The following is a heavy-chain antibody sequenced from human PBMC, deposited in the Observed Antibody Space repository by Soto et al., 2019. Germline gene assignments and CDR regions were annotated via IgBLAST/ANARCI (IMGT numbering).Heavy chain of an antibody. V-gene: IGHV6-1*01. D-gene: IGHD5-12*01. CDR1: GDSVSSSGAA. CDR2: TYFRSKWSN. CDR3: AKDARPDGYWDFDY. J-gene: IGHJ4*02. Sequence: SQTLSLTCAISGDSVSSSGAAWNWIRQSPSRGLEWLGRTYFRSKWSNDYAVSVKSRVSINPDTSKNQFSLQLNSVTPEDTAVYYCAKDARPDGYWDFDYWGQGTLVTVSS.